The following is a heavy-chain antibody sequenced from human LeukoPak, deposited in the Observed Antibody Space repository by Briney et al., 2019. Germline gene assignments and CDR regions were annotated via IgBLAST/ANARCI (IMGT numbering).Heavy chain of an antibody. V-gene: IGHV1-46*01. CDR1: GYIFSHFY. CDR2: INPSGDST. CDR3: ARDPRQEAPCDY. J-gene: IGHJ4*02. Sequence: ASVKVSCKASGYIFSHFYMHWLRQAPGQGLEWMGIINPSGDSTNYAQKFQGRVTMTRDTSTNTLYMELSSLRSEDTAVYYCARDPRQEAPCDYWGQGTLVTVSS.